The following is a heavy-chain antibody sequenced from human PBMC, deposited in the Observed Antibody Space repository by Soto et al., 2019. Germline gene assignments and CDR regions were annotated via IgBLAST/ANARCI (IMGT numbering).Heavy chain of an antibody. CDR3: ARHLSRLDYDSSGYYSIYLPRTIDY. CDR1: GGSISSSSYY. Sequence: ASETLSLTCTVTGGSISSSSYYWGWIRQPPGKGLEWIGSIYYSGSTYYNPSLKSRVTISVDTSKNQFSLKLSSVTAADTAVYYCARHLSRLDYDSSGYYSIYLPRTIDYWGQGTLVTVS. J-gene: IGHJ4*02. CDR2: IYYSGST. D-gene: IGHD3-22*01. V-gene: IGHV4-39*01.